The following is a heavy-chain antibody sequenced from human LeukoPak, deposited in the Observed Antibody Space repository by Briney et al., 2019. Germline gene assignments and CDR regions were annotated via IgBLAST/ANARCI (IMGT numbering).Heavy chain of an antibody. CDR2: ISGSGART. D-gene: IGHD3-3*01. CDR3: AKGDSYYDFCMDV. Sequence: GRSLRLSCAASGFTFSTYGMHWVRLAPGKGLEWVSSISGSGARTYYADSVKGRFTISRDNSKNTLYLQMNSLRAEDTAVYYCAKGDSYYDFCMDVWGQGTTVTVSS. J-gene: IGHJ6*02. CDR1: GFTFSTYG. V-gene: IGHV3-23*01.